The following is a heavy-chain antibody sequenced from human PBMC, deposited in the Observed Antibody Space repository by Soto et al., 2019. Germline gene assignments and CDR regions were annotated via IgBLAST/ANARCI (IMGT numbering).Heavy chain of an antibody. Sequence: QVQLVESGGGVVQPGRSLRLSCEASGFTFSTYGMHWVRQAPGKGLEWVAVISYDGSNKYYADSVKGRFTISRDNSKNTLYLQMNNLRVEDTAVYYCVKDEGGYSGLGCPDDWGQGTLVTVSS. V-gene: IGHV3-30*18. CDR3: VKDEGGYSGLGCPDD. CDR2: ISYDGSNK. D-gene: IGHD2-21*02. J-gene: IGHJ4*02. CDR1: GFTFSTYG.